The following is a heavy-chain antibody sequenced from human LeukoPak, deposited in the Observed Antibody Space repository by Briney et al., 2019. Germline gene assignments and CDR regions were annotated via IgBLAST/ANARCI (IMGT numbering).Heavy chain of an antibody. CDR2: IVVGSGNT. CDR3: ARENGDWNRHDNLNYYYYMDV. CDR1: GFTFTSSA. D-gene: IGHD1-1*01. J-gene: IGHJ6*03. Sequence: SVKVSCKASGFTFTSSAVQWVRQARGQRLEWIGWIVVGSGNTNYAQKFQGRVTMTRDTSTSTVYMELSSLRSEDTAVYYCARENGDWNRHDNLNYYYYMDVWGKGTTVTVSS. V-gene: IGHV1-58*01.